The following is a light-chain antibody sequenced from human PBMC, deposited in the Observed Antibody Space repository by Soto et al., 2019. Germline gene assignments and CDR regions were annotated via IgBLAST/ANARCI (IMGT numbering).Light chain of an antibody. Sequence: DIQMTQSPSSLSASVGDRVTITCRASQGISNYLAWYQQKPGKVPKVLIYAASTLQSGVPSRFSGSEYRTDFTLNISSLHPEDVQTYYSQQYNSAPWTFWQGTKVDNK. V-gene: IGKV1-27*01. CDR1: QGISNY. CDR3: QQYNSAPWT. CDR2: AAS. J-gene: IGKJ1*01.